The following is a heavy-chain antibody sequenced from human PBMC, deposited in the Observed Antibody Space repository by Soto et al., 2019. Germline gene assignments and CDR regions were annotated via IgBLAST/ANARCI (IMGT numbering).Heavy chain of an antibody. D-gene: IGHD6-19*01. V-gene: IGHV1-69*01. CDR3: AMIEYSSGSDY. CDR2: IIPIFGTT. J-gene: IGHJ4*02. Sequence: QAQLVQSGAEVKKPGSSVKVSCKASGVTFSSFPIAWVRQAPGQGLEWVGGIIPIFGTTKYAQNFWDRVTISADESTSTAYMELSSLRFEDTAVYYCAMIEYSSGSDYWGQGTLVTVSS. CDR1: GVTFSSFP.